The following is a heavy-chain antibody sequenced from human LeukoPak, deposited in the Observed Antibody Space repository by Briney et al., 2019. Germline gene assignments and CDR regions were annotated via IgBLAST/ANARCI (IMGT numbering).Heavy chain of an antibody. CDR1: GYTFTSYY. J-gene: IGHJ5*02. D-gene: IGHD1-26*01. Sequence: ASVKVSCKASGYTFTSYYMHWVRQAPGQGLEWMGIINRSGGSTSYAQKFQGRVTMTRDTSTSTVYMELSSLRSEDTAVYYCARDKLAALRSGVFDPWGQGTLVTVSS. V-gene: IGHV1-46*01. CDR2: INRSGGST. CDR3: ARDKLAALRSGVFDP.